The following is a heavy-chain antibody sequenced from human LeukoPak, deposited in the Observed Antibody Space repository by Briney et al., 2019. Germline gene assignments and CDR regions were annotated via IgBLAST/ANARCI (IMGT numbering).Heavy chain of an antibody. V-gene: IGHV3-23*01. CDR1: GFTFSRYG. CDR2: ISGSGDTT. J-gene: IGHJ4*02. D-gene: IGHD2-15*01. CDR3: SKSVGMGAANFYFDY. Sequence: GGSLRLSCAAPGFTFSRYGMNSVRQAPGKGLEWVSGISGSGDTTYYADSVKGRFAISRDNSENTLYLHMSSLRAEDAALYYRSKSVGMGAANFYFDYWGQGTLLTVSS.